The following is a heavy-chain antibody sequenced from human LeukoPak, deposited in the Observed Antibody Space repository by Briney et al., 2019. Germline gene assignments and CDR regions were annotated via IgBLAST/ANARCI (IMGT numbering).Heavy chain of an antibody. CDR3: ARGLSYGHDY. Sequence: GGXXXGXXXXWIXQPPGKXLEWIGEINHSGSTNYNPSLESRVTISVDTSKNQFSLKLSSVTAADTAVYYCARGLSYGHDYWGQGTLVTVSS. D-gene: IGHD5-18*01. CDR1: GGXXXGXX. J-gene: IGHJ4*02. CDR2: INHSGST. V-gene: IGHV4-34*01.